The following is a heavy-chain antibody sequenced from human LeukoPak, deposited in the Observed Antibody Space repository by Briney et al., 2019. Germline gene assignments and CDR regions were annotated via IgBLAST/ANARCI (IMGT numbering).Heavy chain of an antibody. CDR1: GFTFSSYW. D-gene: IGHD3-22*01. CDR2: IKGDGSEE. J-gene: IGHJ3*01. Sequence: GGSLRLSCAASGFTFSSYWMSWVRQAPGKGLECVANIKGDGSEEYYVDSVKGRFSISRDNAKNSLYLQMNSLRAEDTAVYYCARDWLAGNPYHAFDLWGKGTMVTVSS. V-gene: IGHV3-7*01. CDR3: ARDWLAGNPYHAFDL.